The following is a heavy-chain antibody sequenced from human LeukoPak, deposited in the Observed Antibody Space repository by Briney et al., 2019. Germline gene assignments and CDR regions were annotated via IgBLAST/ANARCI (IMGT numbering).Heavy chain of an antibody. CDR1: GFTFSGFG. Sequence: GGSLRLSCAASGFTFSGFGMHWVRQAPGKGLEWVAFILYDGSNKYYADSVKGRFTISRDNSKNTLYLQMNSLRAEDTAVYYCARQWLVNGWGQGTLVTVSS. J-gene: IGHJ4*02. CDR3: ARQWLVNG. V-gene: IGHV3-30*02. CDR2: ILYDGSNK. D-gene: IGHD6-19*01.